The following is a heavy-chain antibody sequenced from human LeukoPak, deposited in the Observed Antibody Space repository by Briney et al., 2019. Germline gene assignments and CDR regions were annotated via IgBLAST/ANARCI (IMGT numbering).Heavy chain of an antibody. CDR1: GFTFSSYS. J-gene: IGHJ3*02. V-gene: IGHV3-21*01. CDR2: IRSSSSYI. CDR3: ARTGVGDAFDI. D-gene: IGHD3-3*01. Sequence: KPGGSLRLSCAASGFTFSSYSMNWVRQAPGKGLEWVSSIRSSSSYIYYADSVKGRFTVSGDNAKNSLYLQMNSLRAEDTAVYYCARTGVGDAFDIWGQGTMVTVSS.